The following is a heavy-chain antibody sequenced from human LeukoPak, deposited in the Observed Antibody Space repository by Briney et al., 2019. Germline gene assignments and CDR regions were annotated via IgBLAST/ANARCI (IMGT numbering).Heavy chain of an antibody. V-gene: IGHV4-31*03. CDR2: IYYSGST. CDR1: GGSISSGGYY. D-gene: IGHD5-12*01. J-gene: IGHJ4*02. Sequence: SETLSLTCTVSGGSISSGGYYWSWVRQHPGKGLEWIGYIYYSGSTYYNPSLKSRVTLSVDTSKNQFSLKLSSVTAADTAVYYCARGGSGYSGYAVDYWGQGTLVTVSS. CDR3: ARGGSGYSGYAVDY.